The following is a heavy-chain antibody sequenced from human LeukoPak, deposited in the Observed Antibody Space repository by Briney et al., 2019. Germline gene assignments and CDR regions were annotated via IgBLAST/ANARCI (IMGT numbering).Heavy chain of an antibody. V-gene: IGHV4-4*07. CDR3: ARDRRGYVGYEGDPFDI. D-gene: IGHD5-12*01. CDR2: IFTSGST. CDR1: GVSISSYY. Sequence: SETLSLTCTVSGVSISSYYWSWIRQPAGKGPEWIGRIFTSGSTNYNPSLESRVAMSIDTSKNQFSLKLTSVTAADTAVYYCARDRRGYVGYEGDPFDIWGQGSRVTVSS. J-gene: IGHJ3*02.